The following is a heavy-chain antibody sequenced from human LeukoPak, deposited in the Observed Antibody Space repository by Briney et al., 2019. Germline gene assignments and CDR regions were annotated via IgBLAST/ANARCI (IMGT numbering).Heavy chain of an antibody. CDR2: INSDGSST. D-gene: IGHD3-3*01. V-gene: IGHV3-74*01. J-gene: IGHJ4*02. Sequence: GGSLRLSCAASGFTFSSYWMHWVRQAPGKGLVWVSRINSDGSSTSYADSVKGRFTISRDNAKSTLYLQMNSLRAEDTAVYYCAADLRFLEWLPFDYWGQGTLVTVSS. CDR1: GFTFSSYW. CDR3: AADLRFLEWLPFDY.